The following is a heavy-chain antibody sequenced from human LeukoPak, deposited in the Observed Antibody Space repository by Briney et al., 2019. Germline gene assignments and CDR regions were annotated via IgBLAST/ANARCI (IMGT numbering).Heavy chain of an antibody. CDR1: GFTFSSYA. CDR2: MSYDGFNK. J-gene: IGHJ4*02. V-gene: IGHV3-30*18. D-gene: IGHD5-18*01. Sequence: GRSLRLSSAASGFTFSSYAMHWVRQSLGKGLEWVAVMSYDGFNKYYADSVKGRFTISRDNSKNTLYLQMNSLRAEDTAVYYCAKTKGYSYGYYFDYWGQGTLVTVSS. CDR3: AKTKGYSYGYYFDY.